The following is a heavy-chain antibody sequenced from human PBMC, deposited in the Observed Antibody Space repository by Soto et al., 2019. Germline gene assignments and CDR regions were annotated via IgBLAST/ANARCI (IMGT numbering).Heavy chain of an antibody. CDR3: ARDSIDEYSSSSLWFDP. CDR2: IYYSGST. Sequence: ETLSLTCTVSGVTTISSSYYWGWIRQPPGKGLEWIGSIYYSGSTYYNPSLKSRVTISVDTSKNQFSLKLSSVTAADTAVYYCARDSIDEYSSSSLWFDPWGQGTLVTVSS. D-gene: IGHD6-6*01. J-gene: IGHJ5*02. V-gene: IGHV4-39*07. CDR1: GVTTISSSYY.